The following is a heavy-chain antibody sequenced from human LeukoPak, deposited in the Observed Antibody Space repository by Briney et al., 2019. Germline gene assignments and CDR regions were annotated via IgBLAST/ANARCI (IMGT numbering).Heavy chain of an antibody. CDR3: AKDAQRGFDYSNSLEY. CDR1: GFTFSHFG. J-gene: IGHJ1*01. CDR2: ILSDGTNK. D-gene: IGHD4-11*01. Sequence: GGSLRLSCAASGFTFSHFGFHWVRRAPGKGVEWVAVILSDGTNKYYGDSVKGRFIIYRDDSHNTVYLQMNSLRVQDTAIYYCAKDAQRGFDYSNSLEYWGQGSLVTVSS. V-gene: IGHV3-33*06.